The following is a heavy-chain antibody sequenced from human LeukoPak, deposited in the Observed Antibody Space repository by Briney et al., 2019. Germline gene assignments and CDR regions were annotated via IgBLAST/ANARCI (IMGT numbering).Heavy chain of an antibody. D-gene: IGHD2-8*01. Sequence: ASVKVSCKASGYTFTSYHMHWVRQAPGQGLEWMGKINLSGGSTTYAQKFQGRVIMTRDTSTSTVYKELSSLRSEDTAVYYCARDYVDDIPMIKDYWGQGTLVTVSS. CDR1: GYTFTSYH. CDR3: ARDYVDDIPMIKDY. J-gene: IGHJ4*02. CDR2: INLSGGST. V-gene: IGHV1-46*01.